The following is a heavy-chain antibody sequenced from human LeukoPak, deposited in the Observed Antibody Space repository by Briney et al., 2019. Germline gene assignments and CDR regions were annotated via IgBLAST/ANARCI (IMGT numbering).Heavy chain of an antibody. CDR1: GGTFSSYA. J-gene: IGHJ4*02. CDR3: ARGGSAWLLLGYFDY. CDR2: IIPIFGTA. D-gene: IGHD3-22*01. Sequence: SVKVSCKASGGTFSSYAISWVRQAPGQGLEWMGGIIPIFGTANYAQKFQGRVTITTDESKSTAYMELNSLRSEDTAVYYCARGGSAWLLLGYFDYWGQGTLVTVSS. V-gene: IGHV1-69*05.